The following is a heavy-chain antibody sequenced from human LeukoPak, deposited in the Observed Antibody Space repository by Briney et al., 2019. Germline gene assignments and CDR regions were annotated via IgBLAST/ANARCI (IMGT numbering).Heavy chain of an antibody. V-gene: IGHV3-23*01. D-gene: IGHD3-22*01. CDR1: GFTFSSYA. Sequence: GGSLRLSCAASGFTFSSYAMSWVRQAPGKGLEWVSAISGSGGSTYYADSVKGRFTISRDNSKNTLYLQMNSLRAEDTAVYYCAKGSGGRITMIVVVIPYYFDYWGQGTLVTVSS. CDR3: AKGSGGRITMIVVVIPYYFDY. J-gene: IGHJ4*02. CDR2: ISGSGGST.